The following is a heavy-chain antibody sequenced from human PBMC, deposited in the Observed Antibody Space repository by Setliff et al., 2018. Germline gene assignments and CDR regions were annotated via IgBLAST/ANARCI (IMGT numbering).Heavy chain of an antibody. D-gene: IGHD1-26*01. J-gene: IGHJ4*02. CDR3: ARDRGGGSYFLRYFDY. CDR1: GFTFSSDS. CDR2: ISSSSTI. V-gene: IGHV3-48*01. Sequence: PGGSLRLSCAASGFTFSSDSMNWVRQAPGKGLEWVSYISSSSTIYYADSVKGRFTISRDNAKNSLYLQMNSLRAEDTAVYYCARDRGGGSYFLRYFDYWGQGTLVTVSS.